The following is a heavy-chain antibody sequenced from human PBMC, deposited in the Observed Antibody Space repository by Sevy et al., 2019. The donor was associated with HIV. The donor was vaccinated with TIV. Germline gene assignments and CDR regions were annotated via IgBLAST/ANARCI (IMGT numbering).Heavy chain of an antibody. CDR3: EREGCNSLHDY. CDR1: GFAFYDYT. V-gene: IGHV3-23*01. J-gene: IGHJ4*02. CDR2: LSFGCGKM. Sequence: GGSLRLSCAASGFAFYDYTMSWIRQAPGKGLEWVATLSFGCGKMKYADSVKGRFTIYRDNSKNSLYLQMDNLRVEDTALDSCEREGCNSLHDYWGQGTLVTVSS. D-gene: IGHD2-8*01.